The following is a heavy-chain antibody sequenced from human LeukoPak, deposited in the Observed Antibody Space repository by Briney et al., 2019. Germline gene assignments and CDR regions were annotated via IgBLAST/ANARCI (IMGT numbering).Heavy chain of an antibody. Sequence: PGGSLRLSCAASGFTFTSYAMSWVRQAPGKGLEWVSTISGSGGNTYYADSVKGRFTISRDNSKTTLYLQMNSLRVEDTAVYYCARGGSPRGFLGYWGQGTLVTVSS. CDR1: GFTFTSYA. CDR2: ISGSGGNT. V-gene: IGHV3-23*01. J-gene: IGHJ4*02. CDR3: ARGGSPRGFLGY. D-gene: IGHD2-15*01.